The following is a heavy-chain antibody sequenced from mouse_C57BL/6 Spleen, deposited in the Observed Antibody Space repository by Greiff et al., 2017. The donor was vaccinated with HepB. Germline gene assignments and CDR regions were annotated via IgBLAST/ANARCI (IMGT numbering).Heavy chain of an antibody. CDR1: GFTFSDYY. D-gene: IGHD1-1*01. J-gene: IGHJ1*03. V-gene: IGHV5-16*01. CDR3: ARDFDGSSPYWYFDV. CDR2: INYDGSST. Sequence: EVHLVESEGGLVQPGRSMKLSCTASGFTFSDYYMAWVRQVPEKGLEWVANINYDGSSTYYLDSLKSRFIISRDNAKNILYLQMSSLKSEDTATYYCARDFDGSSPYWYFDVWGTGTTVTVSS.